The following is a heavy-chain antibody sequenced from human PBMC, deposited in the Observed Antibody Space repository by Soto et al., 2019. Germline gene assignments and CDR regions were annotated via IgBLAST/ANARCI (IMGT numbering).Heavy chain of an antibody. CDR1: GGSLSGYY. CDR3: ARGPAPPPLGNYLQIQQGG. Sequence: SETLSLTCTVSGGSLSGYYWSWIRQPPGKGLEWIGYIYYSGSTNYNPSLKSRVTISVDTSKNQFSLKLSSVTAADTAVYYCARGPAPPPLGNYLQIQQGGWGKGNQGTV. CDR2: IYYSGST. V-gene: IGHV4-59*01. D-gene: IGHD1-7*01. J-gene: IGHJ6*03.